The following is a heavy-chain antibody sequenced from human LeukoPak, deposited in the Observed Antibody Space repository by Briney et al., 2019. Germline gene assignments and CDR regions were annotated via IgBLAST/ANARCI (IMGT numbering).Heavy chain of an antibody. CDR1: GGTFSSYA. V-gene: IGHV1-69*04. CDR3: ARDHDRSTAFSFDP. CDR2: IIPILGIA. J-gene: IGHJ5*02. Sequence: GASVKVSCKASGGTFSSYAISWVRQAPGQGLEWMGRIIPILGIANYAQKFQGRVTITADKSTSTAYMELSSLRSEGTAVYYCARDHDRSTAFSFDPWGQGTLVTVSS. D-gene: IGHD2/OR15-2a*01.